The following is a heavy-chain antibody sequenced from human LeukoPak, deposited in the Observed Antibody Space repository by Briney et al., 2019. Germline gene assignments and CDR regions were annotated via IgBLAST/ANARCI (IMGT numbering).Heavy chain of an antibody. Sequence: SETLSLTCAVYGGSFSGYYWSWIRQPPGKGLEWIGEINHSGSTNYNPSLKSRVTISVDTSKNQLSLKLSSVTAADTAVYYCARGRGSSSSFSYYGMDVWGQGTTVTVSS. J-gene: IGHJ6*02. CDR2: INHSGST. D-gene: IGHD6-13*01. CDR3: ARGRGSSSSFSYYGMDV. V-gene: IGHV4-34*01. CDR1: GGSFSGYY.